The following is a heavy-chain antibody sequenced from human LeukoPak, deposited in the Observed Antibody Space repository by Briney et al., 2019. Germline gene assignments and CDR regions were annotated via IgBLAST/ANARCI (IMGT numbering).Heavy chain of an antibody. D-gene: IGHD1-1*01. CDR3: ARPKYNWNEKGWFDP. CDR2: ISSSSSYI. V-gene: IGHV3-21*01. Sequence: GGSLRLSCAASGFIVSYNYMTWVRQAPGKGLEWVSSISSSSSYIYYADSVKGRFTISRDNAKNSLYLQMNSLRAEDTAVYYCARPKYNWNEKGWFDPWGQGTLVTVSS. CDR1: GFIVSYNY. J-gene: IGHJ5*02.